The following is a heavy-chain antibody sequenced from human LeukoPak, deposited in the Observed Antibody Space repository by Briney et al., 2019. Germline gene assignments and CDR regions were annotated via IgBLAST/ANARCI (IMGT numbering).Heavy chain of an antibody. CDR2: ISGSGGST. J-gene: IGHJ4*02. V-gene: IGHV3-23*01. Sequence: QAGGSLRLSCAASGFTFSSYAMSWVRQAPGKGLEWVSAISGSGGSTYYADSVKGRFTISRDNSKNTLYLQMNSLRAEDTAVYCCAKDDFCSSTSCYFDYWGQGTLVTVSS. CDR3: AKDDFCSSTSCYFDY. D-gene: IGHD2-2*01. CDR1: GFTFSSYA.